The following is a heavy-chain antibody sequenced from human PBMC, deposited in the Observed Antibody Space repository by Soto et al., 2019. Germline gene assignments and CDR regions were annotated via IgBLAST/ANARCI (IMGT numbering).Heavy chain of an antibody. J-gene: IGHJ5*01. CDR3: ARHRPFNYDSSGYYSMWFDS. V-gene: IGHV5-10-1*01. Sequence: EVQLVQSGAEVKKPGESLRISCKGSGYSFSNYWISWVRQKPGKGLEWMGRIDPSDSYTSYSPSFEGHVTISAEKSISTAYLQWSSLKASDTAMYYCARHRPFNYDSSGYYSMWFDSWGQGTLVTVS. D-gene: IGHD3-22*01. CDR1: GYSFSNYW. CDR2: IDPSDSYT.